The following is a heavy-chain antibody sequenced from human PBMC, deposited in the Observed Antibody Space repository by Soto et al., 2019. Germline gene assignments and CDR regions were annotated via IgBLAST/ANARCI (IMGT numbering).Heavy chain of an antibody. D-gene: IGHD3-10*01. J-gene: IGHJ5*02. CDR2: IIPIFGTA. CDR1: GGTFSSYA. CDR3: AREDLVRGAMGGWFDP. Sequence: QVQLVQSGAEVKKPGSSVKVSCKASGGTFSSYAISWVRQAPGQGLEWMGGIIPIFGTAKYAQKFQGRVTITADETPSTAYMELSSLRSEDTAVYYCAREDLVRGAMGGWFDPWGQGTLVTVSS. V-gene: IGHV1-69*01.